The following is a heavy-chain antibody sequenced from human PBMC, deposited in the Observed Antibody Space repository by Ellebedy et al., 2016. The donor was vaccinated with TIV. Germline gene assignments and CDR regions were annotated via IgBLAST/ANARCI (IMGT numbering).Heavy chain of an antibody. CDR3: ARGESGYDY. Sequence: AASVKVSCKASGYTFTSYGISWVRQAPGQGLEWMGWISVYNGNTNYAQKLQGRVTMTTDTSTSTAYMELSRLRPEDTAVYYCARGESGYDYWGQGTLVTVSS. J-gene: IGHJ4*02. CDR2: ISVYNGNT. D-gene: IGHD5-12*01. CDR1: GYTFTSYG. V-gene: IGHV1-18*01.